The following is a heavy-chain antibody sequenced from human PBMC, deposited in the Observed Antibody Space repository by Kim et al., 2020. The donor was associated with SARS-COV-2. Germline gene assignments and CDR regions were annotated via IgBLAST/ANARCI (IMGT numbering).Heavy chain of an antibody. CDR3: ARGPRVVAANWFDP. V-gene: IGHV5-51*01. CDR1: GYSFTNQW. D-gene: IGHD2-15*01. CDR2: IYPGDSDT. Sequence: GESLKISCKGSGYSFTNQWIAWVRQMPGKGLEWMGIIYPGDSDTRYSPSFQGQVTISADKSISTAYLQWSTLKASDTAMYYWARGPRVVAANWFDPWGQGTLVTVSS. J-gene: IGHJ5*02.